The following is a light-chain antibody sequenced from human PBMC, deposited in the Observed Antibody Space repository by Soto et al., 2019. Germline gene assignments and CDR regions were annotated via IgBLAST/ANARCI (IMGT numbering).Light chain of an antibody. CDR2: KDS. J-gene: IGLJ2*01. CDR1: ALPKQY. V-gene: IGLV3-25*03. Sequence: SYELTQPPSVSVSPGQTARITCSGDALPKQYAYWYQQKPGQAPVLVIYKDSERPSGIPERFSGSSSGTTVTLTISGVQAEDDADYYCQSADSSGTYSVFGGGTKLTVL. CDR3: QSADSSGTYSV.